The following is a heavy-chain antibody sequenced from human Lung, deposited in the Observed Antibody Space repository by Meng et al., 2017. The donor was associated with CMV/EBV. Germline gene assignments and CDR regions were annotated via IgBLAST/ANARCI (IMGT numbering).Heavy chain of an antibody. D-gene: IGHD6-13*01. J-gene: IGHJ4*02. V-gene: IGHV4-39*01. CDR3: ARQESSWYYFDC. CDR2: IYYSGST. Sequence: SETLSLTXTVSGGSISSSSYYWGWIRQPPGKGLEWIGSIYYSGSTYYNPSLKSRVTISVDTSKNQFSLKLSSVTAADTAVYYCARQESSWYYFDCWGQGTLVTVSS. CDR1: GGSISSSSYY.